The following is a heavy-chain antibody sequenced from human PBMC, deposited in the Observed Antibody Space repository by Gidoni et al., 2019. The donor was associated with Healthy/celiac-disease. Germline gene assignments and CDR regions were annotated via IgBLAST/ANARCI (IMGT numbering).Heavy chain of an antibody. Sequence: EVQLVESGGGVVQQGRCLRSFCAASGCTIDDNAVNRVRQAPGKGLGCGAGSSWSSGRIGYADSVKGRFTISRDSAKNTLYLQMNCLIADDTAFYYCANCMIPSYILSFGSMNWFDPWGQGTLVTVS. CDR3: ANCMIPSYILSFGSMNWFDP. D-gene: IGHD3-16*01. CDR2: SSWSSGRI. V-gene: IGHV3-9*01. J-gene: IGHJ5*02. CDR1: GCTIDDNA.